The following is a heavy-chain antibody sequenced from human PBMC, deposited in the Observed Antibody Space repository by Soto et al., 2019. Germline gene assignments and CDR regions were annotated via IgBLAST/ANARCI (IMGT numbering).Heavy chain of an antibody. Sequence: HPGGSLRLSCAASGFTFSSYAMGWVRQAPGKGLEWVAVIWYDGTKKYYADSVKGRFTISRDNSRNSPYLQVNSLRVEDTAVYYCARDLGHGNGPFDYWGQGALVTVSS. D-gene: IGHD1-26*01. V-gene: IGHV3-33*08. J-gene: IGHJ4*02. CDR2: IWYDGTKK. CDR1: GFTFSSYA. CDR3: ARDLGHGNGPFDY.